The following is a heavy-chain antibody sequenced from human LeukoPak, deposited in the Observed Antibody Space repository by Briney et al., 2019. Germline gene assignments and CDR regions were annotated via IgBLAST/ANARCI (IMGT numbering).Heavy chain of an antibody. CDR3: ARGSGSYGMDV. D-gene: IGHD1-26*01. CDR1: GFTVSSNY. CDR2: IYYSGST. J-gene: IGHJ6*02. V-gene: IGHV4-39*07. Sequence: GSLRLSCAASGFTVSSNYMSWIRQPPGKGLEWIGSIYYSGSTYYNPSLKSRVTISVDTSKNQFSLKLSSVTAADTAVYYCARGSGSYGMDVWGQGTTVTVSS.